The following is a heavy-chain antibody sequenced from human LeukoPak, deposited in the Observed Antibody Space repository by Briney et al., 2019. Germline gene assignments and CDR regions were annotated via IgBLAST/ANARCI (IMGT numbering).Heavy chain of an antibody. Sequence: SETLSLTCTVSGGSISSSSYYWSWIRQPPGKGLEWIGEINHSGSTNYNPSLKSRVTISVDTSKNQFSLKLSSVTAADTAVYYCARLLWGFGELPRFDPWGQGTLVTVSS. J-gene: IGHJ5*02. CDR3: ARLLWGFGELPRFDP. V-gene: IGHV4-39*07. CDR2: INHSGST. D-gene: IGHD3-10*01. CDR1: GGSISSSSYY.